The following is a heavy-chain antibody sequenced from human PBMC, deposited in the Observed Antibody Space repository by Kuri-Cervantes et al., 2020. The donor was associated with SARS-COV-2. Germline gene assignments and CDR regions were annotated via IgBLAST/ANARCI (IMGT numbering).Heavy chain of an antibody. D-gene: IGHD2-2*01. CDR3: ARVRPYQLLWRNWFDP. CDR2: IIPIFGTA. V-gene: IGHV1-69*13. CDR1: GGTFSSYA. J-gene: IGHJ5*02. Sequence: SVKVSCKASGGTFSSYANSWVRQAPGQGLEWMGGIIPIFGTANYAQKFQGRVTITADESTSTAYMELSSLRSEDMAVYYCARVRPYQLLWRNWFDPWGQGTLVTVSS.